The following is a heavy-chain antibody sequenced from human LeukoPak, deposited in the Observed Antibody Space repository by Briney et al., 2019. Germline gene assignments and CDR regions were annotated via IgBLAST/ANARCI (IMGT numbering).Heavy chain of an antibody. Sequence: GGSLRLSCAASGFTFSSYEANWVRQAPGKGLEWVSYISSSGSTIYYADSVKGRFTISRDNAKNSLDLQMNSLRAEDTAVYFCAPPPVGIDVWGRGTSVTVSS. V-gene: IGHV3-48*03. CDR1: GFTFSSYE. CDR2: ISSSGSTI. J-gene: IGHJ6*04. D-gene: IGHD4-17*01. CDR3: APPPVGIDV.